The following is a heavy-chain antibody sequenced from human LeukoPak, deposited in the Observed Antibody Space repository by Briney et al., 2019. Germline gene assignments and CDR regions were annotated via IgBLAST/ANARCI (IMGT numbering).Heavy chain of an antibody. J-gene: IGHJ5*02. D-gene: IGHD3-3*01. Sequence: PSQTLSLTCTVSGGSISSGGYYWRWIRQHPGKGLEWIGYIYYSGTTYYNPSLKSRVTISVDTSKNQFSLKLRSVTAEDTAVYYGARGRDDFWSGYIPGWFDPWGQGTLVSVCS. CDR3: ARGRDDFWSGYIPGWFDP. CDR2: IYYSGTT. CDR1: GGSISSGGYY. V-gene: IGHV4-31*03.